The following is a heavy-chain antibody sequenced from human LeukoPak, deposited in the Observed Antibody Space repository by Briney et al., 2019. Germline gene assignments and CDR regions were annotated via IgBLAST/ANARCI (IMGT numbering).Heavy chain of an antibody. CDR2: IYYSGST. CDR3: ARGNHGDGYYFDY. CDR1: GGSISSYY. J-gene: IGHJ4*02. D-gene: IGHD4-17*01. V-gene: IGHV4-59*12. Sequence: SETLSLTCTVSGGSISSYYWSWIRQPPGKGLEWIGYIYYSGSTNYNPSLKSRVTISVDTSKNQFSLKLSSVTAADTAVYYCARGNHGDGYYFDYWGQGTLVTVSS.